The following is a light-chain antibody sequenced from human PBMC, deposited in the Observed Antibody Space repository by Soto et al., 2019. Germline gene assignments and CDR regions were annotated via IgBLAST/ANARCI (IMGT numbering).Light chain of an antibody. Sequence: QSALTQPPSVSGAPGQRVTISCTGSSSNIGAGYDVHWYQQVPGTAPKLLIYGNINRPSGVPDRFSGSKSGTSASLAITGLQAEDEAEYYCQSYDSSLVFGGGTKVTVL. CDR1: SSNIGAGYD. CDR2: GNI. J-gene: IGLJ2*01. V-gene: IGLV1-40*01. CDR3: QSYDSSLV.